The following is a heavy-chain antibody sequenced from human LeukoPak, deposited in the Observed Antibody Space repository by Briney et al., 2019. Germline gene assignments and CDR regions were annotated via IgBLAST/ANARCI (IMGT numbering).Heavy chain of an antibody. V-gene: IGHV3-23*01. CDR3: AKDRAHTLYCSSTSCYTGSHDY. CDR2: ISGSGGST. CDR1: GFTFSSYA. D-gene: IGHD2-2*02. J-gene: IGHJ4*02. Sequence: GGSLRLSCAASGFTFSSYAMSWVRQAPGKGLEWVSAISGSGGSTYYADSVKGRFTISRDNSKNTLYLQTNSLRAEDTAVYYCAKDRAHTLYCSSTSCYTGSHDYWGQGTPVTVSS.